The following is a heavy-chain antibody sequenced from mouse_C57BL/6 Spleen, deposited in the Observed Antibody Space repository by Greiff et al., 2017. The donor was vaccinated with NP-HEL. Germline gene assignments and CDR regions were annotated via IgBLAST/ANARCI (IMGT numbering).Heavy chain of an antibody. J-gene: IGHJ2*01. CDR3: ARGDWDGVYFDY. CDR2: IDPADSYT. V-gene: IGHV1-69*01. Sequence: QVQLKQPGAELVMPGASVKLSCKASGYTFTSYWMHWVKQRPGQGLEWIGEIDPADSYTNYNQRFKGKSTLTVDKSSSTAYMQLSSVTSEDSAVYYCARGDWDGVYFDYWGQGTTLTVSS. D-gene: IGHD4-1*01. CDR1: GYTFTSYW.